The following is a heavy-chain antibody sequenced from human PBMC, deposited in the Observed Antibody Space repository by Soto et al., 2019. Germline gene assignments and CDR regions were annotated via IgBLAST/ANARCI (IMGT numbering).Heavy chain of an antibody. J-gene: IGHJ4*02. V-gene: IGHV2-5*02. Sequence: QITLNESGPTVVRPTETLTLTCRFSGFSLTTSGVGVGWVRQSPGKAPAWLALTYWDDDNRYSESLKSRLTITKDTSKNQVVLTVANLDPTDTATYYCAHRVLRTVFGLVTTTAIYFDFWGQGTPVAVSS. CDR1: GFSLTTSGVG. CDR2: TYWDDDN. D-gene: IGHD3-3*01. CDR3: AHRVLRTVFGLVTTTAIYFDF.